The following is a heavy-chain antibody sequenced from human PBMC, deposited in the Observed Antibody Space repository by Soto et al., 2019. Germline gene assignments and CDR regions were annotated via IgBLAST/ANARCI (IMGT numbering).Heavy chain of an antibody. Sequence: QVQLLESGPGLVKPSETLSLTCTVSGDSISGDYWSWIRQTPGKGLAWIGWIHDGGATLYNPSLKTRTTISVDMPRNQFSLKVSSVTAADTAIYSCARYSGRHTELDYWGQGPLVTVSS. CDR1: GDSISGDY. CDR3: ARYSGRHTELDY. D-gene: IGHD1-26*01. V-gene: IGHV4-59*01. J-gene: IGHJ4*02. CDR2: IHDGGAT.